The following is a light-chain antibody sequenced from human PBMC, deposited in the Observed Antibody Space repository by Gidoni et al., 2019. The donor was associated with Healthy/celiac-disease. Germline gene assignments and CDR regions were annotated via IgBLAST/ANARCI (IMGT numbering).Light chain of an antibody. CDR1: QGISSY. Sequence: DIQMTQSPSSLSAAVGDRVTITCRASQGISSYLNWYKQKPGKAPKLLIYAASSLQSGVPSRFGGGGSGTDFTLPISGLQPEDFATYYCQRSYSTLYTFGQGTKLEIK. V-gene: IGKV1-39*01. CDR3: QRSYSTLYT. CDR2: AAS. J-gene: IGKJ2*01.